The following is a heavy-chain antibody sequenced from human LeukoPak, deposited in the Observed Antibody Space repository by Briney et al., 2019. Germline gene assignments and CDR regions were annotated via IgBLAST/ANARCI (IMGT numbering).Heavy chain of an antibody. D-gene: IGHD6-19*01. CDR2: ISGSGGST. CDR1: GFTFSSYA. J-gene: IGHJ1*01. Sequence: GGSLRLSCAASGFTFSSYAMSWVRQAPGKGLEWVSAISGSGGSTYYADSVKGRFTISRDNSKNTLYLQMNSLRAEDTAVYYCAKDPAVAGTLEEYFQHWGQGTLVTVSS. CDR3: AKDPAVAGTLEEYFQH. V-gene: IGHV3-23*01.